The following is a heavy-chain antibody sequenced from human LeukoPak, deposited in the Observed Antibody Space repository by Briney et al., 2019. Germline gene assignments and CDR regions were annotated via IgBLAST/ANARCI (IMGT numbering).Heavy chain of an antibody. V-gene: IGHV3-23*01. J-gene: IGHJ4*02. CDR1: GFAFSSYS. D-gene: IGHD1-26*01. CDR2: ITNSGGST. Sequence: GGSLRLSCAASGFAFSSYSMSWVRQAPGKGLGWVSAITNSGGSTYYADSVKGRFTISRDNSKNTLYLQMNSLRAEDTAVYYCAKEVPDSGSYYSYWGQGTLVTVSS. CDR3: AKEVPDSGSYYSY.